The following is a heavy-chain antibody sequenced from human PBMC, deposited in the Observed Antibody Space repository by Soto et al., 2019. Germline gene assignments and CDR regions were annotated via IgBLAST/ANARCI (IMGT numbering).Heavy chain of an antibody. CDR2: LSSNGV. D-gene: IGHD3-16*01. V-gene: IGHV4-4*07. J-gene: IGHJ5*02. CDR3: AKWSRQLGGWGIDP. Sequence: SETLSLTGTISGGSITTDFWSWIRQPSGKGLEWIGRLSSNGVDYNPSLQSRVTMSGDRSKNQISLTLTSVSASDTAVYYCAKWSRQLGGWGIDPWGQGTLVTVSS. CDR1: GGSITTDF.